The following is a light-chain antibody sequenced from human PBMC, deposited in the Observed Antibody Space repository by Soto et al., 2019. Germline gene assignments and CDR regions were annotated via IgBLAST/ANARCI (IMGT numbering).Light chain of an antibody. J-gene: IGKJ1*01. CDR2: AAS. CDR3: QQSYSTPWT. V-gene: IGKV1-39*01. CDR1: QSISTF. Sequence: DIPMTQSPSSLSASVGDRVTITCRASQSISTFLNWYQQKPGKAPKIVIHAASSLQSGAPSRFRGSVSGTDFTLPISSLQPEDFATYYCQQSYSTPWTFGQGTKVEIK.